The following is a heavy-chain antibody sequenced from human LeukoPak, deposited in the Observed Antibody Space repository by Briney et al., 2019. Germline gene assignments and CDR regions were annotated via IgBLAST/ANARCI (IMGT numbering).Heavy chain of an antibody. V-gene: IGHV3-48*01. Sequence: GGSLRLSCAASGFTFSSYSMNWVRQAPGKGLEWVSYISSSSSTIYYADSVKGRFTISRDNAKNSLYLQTNSLRAEDTAVYYCARDRSTVVTHVFDYWGQGTLVTVSS. D-gene: IGHD4-23*01. CDR1: GFTFSSYS. CDR2: ISSSSSTI. J-gene: IGHJ4*02. CDR3: ARDRSTVVTHVFDY.